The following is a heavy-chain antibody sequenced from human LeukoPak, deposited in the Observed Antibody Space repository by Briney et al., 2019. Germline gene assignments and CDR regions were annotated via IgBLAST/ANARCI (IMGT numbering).Heavy chain of an antibody. D-gene: IGHD2-2*01. CDR2: INPSGGST. J-gene: IGHJ6*03. CDR1: GYTFTSYY. Sequence: GASVKVSCKASGYTFTSYYMHWVRQAPGQGLEWMGIINPSGGSTSYAQKFQGRVTMIRDMSTSTVYMELSSLRSEDTAVYYCARDLRYCSSTSCRGIYYYYYYMDVWGKGTTVTVSS. V-gene: IGHV1-46*01. CDR3: ARDLRYCSSTSCRGIYYYYYYMDV.